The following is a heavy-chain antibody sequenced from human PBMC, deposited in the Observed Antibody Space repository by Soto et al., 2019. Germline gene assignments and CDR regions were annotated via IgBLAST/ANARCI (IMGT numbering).Heavy chain of an antibody. CDR2: IYHSGST. V-gene: IGHV4-30-2*01. J-gene: IGHJ4*02. Sequence: SETLSLTCAVSGGSISSGGYSWSWIRQPPGKGLEWIGYIYHSGSTYYNPSLKSRVTISVDRSKNQFSLKLSSVTAADTAVYYCARVMGGLVLDYWGQGTLVTVSS. CDR1: GGSISSGGYS. CDR3: ARVMGGLVLDY. D-gene: IGHD1-26*01.